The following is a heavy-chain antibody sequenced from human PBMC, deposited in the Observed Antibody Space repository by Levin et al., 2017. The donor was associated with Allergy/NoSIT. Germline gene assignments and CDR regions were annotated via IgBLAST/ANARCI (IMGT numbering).Heavy chain of an antibody. V-gene: IGHV1-18*04. CDR2: ISAYNGNT. CDR1: GYIFTNYG. D-gene: IGHD3-10*01. J-gene: IGHJ3*01. CDR3: ARGGEVPLEF. Sequence: AASVKVSCKPSGYIFTNYGISWVRQAPGQGLEWMGWISAYNGNTEYAQKFQGRVTLTRDTSTSTVYMELRSLRYDDTAVYSCARGGEVPLEFWGQGTMVTVSS.